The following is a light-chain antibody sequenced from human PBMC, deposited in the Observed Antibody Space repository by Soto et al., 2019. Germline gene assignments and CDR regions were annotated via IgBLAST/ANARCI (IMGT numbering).Light chain of an antibody. J-gene: IGKJ3*01. CDR1: QSVSSNY. CDR3: HQYGRSPIYT. V-gene: IGKV3-20*01. Sequence: EIVLTQFPGTLSLSPGATATLSCRASQSVSSNYLAWFQQKPGQAPRLLIYGASSRATGIPDRFSGSGSGTDFTLTISRLEHEDFAVYYCHQYGRSPIYTFGPGTKVDFK. CDR2: GAS.